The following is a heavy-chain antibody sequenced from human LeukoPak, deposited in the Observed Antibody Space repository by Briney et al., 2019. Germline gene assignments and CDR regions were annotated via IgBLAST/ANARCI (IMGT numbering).Heavy chain of an antibody. Sequence: GGSLRLSCAVSGFTFSSYSMNWVRQAPGKGLEWVSYISSSSSSTIYYADSVKGRFTISRDNAKNSLYLQMNSLRDGDTAVYYCARVGWTSGTWGRGTLVTVSS. J-gene: IGHJ5*02. CDR2: ISSSSSSTI. D-gene: IGHD2-2*01. CDR3: ARVGWTSGT. CDR1: GFTFSSYS. V-gene: IGHV3-48*02.